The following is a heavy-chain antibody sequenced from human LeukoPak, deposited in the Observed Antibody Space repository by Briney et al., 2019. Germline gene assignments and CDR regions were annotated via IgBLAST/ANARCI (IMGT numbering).Heavy chain of an antibody. CDR2: ISNDGNNK. J-gene: IGHJ3*02. D-gene: IGHD2-2*03. CDR1: GFTFSIYG. CDR3: AKDLEIVVVPAAQGAFDI. V-gene: IGHV3-30*18. Sequence: PGGSLRLSCAASGFTFSIYGMHWVRQAPGKGLEWVAVISNDGNNKYYADSVKGRFTISRDNSKNTLYLQMNSLRAEDTAVYYCAKDLEIVVVPAAQGAFDIWGQGTMVTVSS.